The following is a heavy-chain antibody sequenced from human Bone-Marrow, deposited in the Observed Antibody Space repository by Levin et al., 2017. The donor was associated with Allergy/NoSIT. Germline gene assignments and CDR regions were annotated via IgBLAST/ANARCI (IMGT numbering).Heavy chain of an antibody. CDR1: GASIASGHYY. V-gene: IGHV4-61*02. J-gene: IGHJ3*02. CDR2: IYTSGNT. Sequence: PSETLSLTCTVSGASIASGHYYWNWIRQPAGKGLEWIGRIYTSGNTNYNPSLKSRVTISVDTSKNQFSLELTSVTAADTAVYFCARDWPTRRWSSGNYYDAFEIWGPGSMVTVSS. CDR3: ARDWPTRRWSSGNYYDAFEI. D-gene: IGHD3-10*01.